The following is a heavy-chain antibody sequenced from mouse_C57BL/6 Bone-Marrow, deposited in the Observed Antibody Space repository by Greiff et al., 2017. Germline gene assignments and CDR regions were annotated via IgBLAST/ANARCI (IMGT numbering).Heavy chain of an antibody. V-gene: IGHV5-15*01. CDR3: ARHGGYGSSYNYAMDY. D-gene: IGHD1-1*01. J-gene: IGHJ4*01. CDR1: GFTFSDYG. Sequence: EVKLVESGGGLVQPGGSLKLSCAASGFTFSDYGMAWVRQAPRKGPEWVAFISNLAYSIYYADTVTGRFTISRENAKNTLYLEMSSLRSEDTAMYYCARHGGYGSSYNYAMDYWGQGPSVTVSS. CDR2: ISNLAYSI.